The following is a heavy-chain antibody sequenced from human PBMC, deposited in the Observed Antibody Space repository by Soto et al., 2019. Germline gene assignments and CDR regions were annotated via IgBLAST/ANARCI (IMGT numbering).Heavy chain of an antibody. CDR2: IIPIFGTA. CDR3: ARYGAYCTNGVCRGIYYYYGMDV. V-gene: IGHV1-69*13. D-gene: IGHD2-8*01. CDR1: GGTFSSYA. Sequence: ASVKVSCKASGGTFSSYAISWVRQAPGQGLEWMGGIIPIFGTANYAQKFQGRVTITADESTSTAYMELSSLRSEDTAVYYCARYGAYCTNGVCRGIYYYYGMDVWSQGTTVTVS. J-gene: IGHJ6*02.